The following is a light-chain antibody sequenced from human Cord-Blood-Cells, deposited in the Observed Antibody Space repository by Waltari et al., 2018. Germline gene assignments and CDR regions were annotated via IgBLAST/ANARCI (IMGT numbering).Light chain of an antibody. J-gene: IGKJ4*01. Sequence: EIVLTQSPGTLSLSPGERATLSCRASQSVSSSHLAWYQQKPGQAPRLLIYGASSRATGIPDRFSGSGSGTDFTLIISRLEPEDFAVYYCQQYGSSPLTFGGGTKVEIK. CDR2: GAS. V-gene: IGKV3-20*01. CDR1: QSVSSSH. CDR3: QQYGSSPLT.